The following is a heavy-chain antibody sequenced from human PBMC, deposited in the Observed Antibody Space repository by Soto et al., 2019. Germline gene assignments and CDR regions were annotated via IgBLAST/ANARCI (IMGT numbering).Heavy chain of an antibody. CDR2: FERADGKL. CDR3: VVYGTLGWFDP. CDR1: GYSLSELT. J-gene: IGHJ5*02. V-gene: IGHV1-24*01. Sequence: QVQLVQSGADVKKPGASVKVSCQVPGYSLSELTIHWVRQAPGKGLEWMGGFERADGKLIYAQNFQGRVTLTEDTSTGTAYLELSGLIPEDTAQYYCVVYGTLGWFDPWGQGTLVSVSS. D-gene: IGHD1-20*01.